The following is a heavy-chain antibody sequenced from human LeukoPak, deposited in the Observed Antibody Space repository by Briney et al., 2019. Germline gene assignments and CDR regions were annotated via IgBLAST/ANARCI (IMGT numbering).Heavy chain of an antibody. CDR2: FDPEDGET. CDR1: GYTFTDYY. V-gene: IGHV1-69-2*01. Sequence: ATVKICCKVSGYTFTDYYMHWVQHAPGKGLELMGLFDPEDGETIYAEMFHGRVTITADTSTDTAYMELSSLRSEDTAVYYCETVSIAAASTDFDYWGQGTLVTVSS. J-gene: IGHJ4*02. D-gene: IGHD6-13*01. CDR3: ETVSIAAASTDFDY.